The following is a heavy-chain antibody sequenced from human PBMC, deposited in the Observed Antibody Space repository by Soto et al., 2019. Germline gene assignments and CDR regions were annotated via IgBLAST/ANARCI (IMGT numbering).Heavy chain of an antibody. Sequence: ASVKVSCKTSGYNFTSHYIHWVRQAPGQRLESMGIIYPRGGSTIYAQKFQGKVTMTRDTSTHTLYMELSSLRSEDTAIYYCARVMRSLLSITALDTWGQGTLVTVSS. V-gene: IGHV1-46*01. J-gene: IGHJ5*02. CDR3: ARVMRSLLSITALDT. D-gene: IGHD5-18*01. CDR2: IYPRGGST. CDR1: GYNFTSHY.